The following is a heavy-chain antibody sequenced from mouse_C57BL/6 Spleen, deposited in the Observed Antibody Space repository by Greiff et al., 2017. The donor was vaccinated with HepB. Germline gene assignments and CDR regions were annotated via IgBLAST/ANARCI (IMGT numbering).Heavy chain of an antibody. D-gene: IGHD1-1*01. J-gene: IGHJ3*01. CDR3: ARGGLRGFAY. CDR2: IDPSDSYT. V-gene: IGHV1-69*01. Sequence: QVQLQQPGAELVMPGASVKLSCKASGYTFTSYWMPWVKQRPGQGLEWIGEIDPSDSYTNYNQKFKGKSTLTVDKSSSTAYMQLSSQTSEDSAVYYCARGGLRGFAYWGQGTLVTVSA. CDR1: GYTFTSYW.